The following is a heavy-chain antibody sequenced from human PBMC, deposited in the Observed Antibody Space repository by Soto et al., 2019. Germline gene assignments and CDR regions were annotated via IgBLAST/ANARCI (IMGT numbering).Heavy chain of an antibody. CDR2: IMPGSSHI. Sequence: PGGSLRLSCAASGFTFGVYSMNWVRQAPGKGLEWVSYIMPGSSHIFYADSVKGRFTISRDNAKNSLYLQMNSLTAEDTAVYYCAIEKVGVTSIHVFDIWGQGTMVTVSS. CDR3: AIEKVGVTSIHVFDI. D-gene: IGHD1-26*01. J-gene: IGHJ3*02. CDR1: GFTFGVYS. V-gene: IGHV3-48*01.